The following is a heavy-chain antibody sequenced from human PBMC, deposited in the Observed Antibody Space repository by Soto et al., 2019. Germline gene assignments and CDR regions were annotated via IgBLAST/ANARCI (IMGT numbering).Heavy chain of an antibody. D-gene: IGHD1-26*01. CDR2: ISYDGSNK. CDR3: ARDIVGARDY. Sequence: QVQLVESGGGVVQPGRSLRLSCAASGFTFSSYAMHWVRQAPGKGLEWVAVISYDGSNKYYADSVKGRFTISTDNSKNTLDLQMNSLRAEDTAVYYCARDIVGARDYWGQGTLVTVSS. J-gene: IGHJ4*02. V-gene: IGHV3-30-3*01. CDR1: GFTFSSYA.